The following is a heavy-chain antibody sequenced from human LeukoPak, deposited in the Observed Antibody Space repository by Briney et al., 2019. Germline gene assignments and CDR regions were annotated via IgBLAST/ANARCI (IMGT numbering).Heavy chain of an antibody. J-gene: IGHJ4*02. CDR1: GYTFTSYY. V-gene: IGHV1-46*01. CDR2: INPSGGST. Sequence: ASVKVSCKASGYTFTSYYMHWVRQAPGQGLEWMGIINPSGGSTSYAQKFQGRVTMTRDTSTSTVYMELSSLRSEDTAVYYCARDLLYCTNGVCLQGYWGQGTLVTVSS. D-gene: IGHD2-8*01. CDR3: ARDLLYCTNGVCLQGY.